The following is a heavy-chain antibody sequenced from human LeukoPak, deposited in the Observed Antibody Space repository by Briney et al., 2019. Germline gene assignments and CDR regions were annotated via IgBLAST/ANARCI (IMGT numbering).Heavy chain of an antibody. J-gene: IGHJ5*02. CDR2: ISWDGRNT. CDR3: AKAGSNWYFDP. Sequence: GGSLRLSCAASGFTFDDYTMHWVRQAPEKGLEWVSLISWDGRNTYYADSVKGRFTISRDNNKNSLYLQMNSLRTEDTALYYCAKAGSNWYFDPWGQGTLVTVSS. V-gene: IGHV3-43*01. D-gene: IGHD6-13*01. CDR1: GFTFDDYT.